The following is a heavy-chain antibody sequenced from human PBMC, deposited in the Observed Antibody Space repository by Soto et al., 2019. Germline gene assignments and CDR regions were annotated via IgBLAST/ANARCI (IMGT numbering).Heavy chain of an antibody. V-gene: IGHV3-64D*06. J-gene: IGHJ3*02. CDR3: VKYYFDSSGYYGLNAFDI. CDR2: ISSNGGST. D-gene: IGHD3-22*01. Sequence: PGGSLRLFCLASRFTFSTYAMHWVRQAPGKGLEYVSTISSNGGSTYYADSVKGRFTISRDNSKNTLYLQMSSLRAEDTAVYYCVKYYFDSSGYYGLNAFDIWGQGTMVTVSS. CDR1: RFTFSTYA.